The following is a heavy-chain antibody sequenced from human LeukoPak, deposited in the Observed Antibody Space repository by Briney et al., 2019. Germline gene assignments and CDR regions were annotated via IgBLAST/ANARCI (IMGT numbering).Heavy chain of an antibody. CDR1: GGSISSSSYY. V-gene: IGHV4-39*07. CDR3: ARGTLYSGWSYYFDS. D-gene: IGHD6-19*01. Sequence: PSETLSLTCTVSGGSISSSSYYWGWLRQPPGTGLEWIGSIYYSGTTKYNPSLKSRVTISVDNSNNKFSLRLSSVTAADTALYYCARGTLYSGWSYYFDSWGQGTLVTVSS. J-gene: IGHJ4*02. CDR2: IYYSGTT.